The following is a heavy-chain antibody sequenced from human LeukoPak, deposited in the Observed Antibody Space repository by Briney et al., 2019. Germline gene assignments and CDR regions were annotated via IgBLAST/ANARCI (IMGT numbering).Heavy chain of an antibody. D-gene: IGHD3-22*01. CDR3: ARHRDYYDT. CDR2: IYSSGSA. J-gene: IGHJ4*01. CDR1: GASINNNF. Sequence: SETLSLTCAVSGASINNNFWTWIRQPPGKGLEWIGYIYSSGSANYNPSLKSRVIITGDTSKNQISLNLTSVTAADTAVYFCARHRDYYDTWGHGTLVTVSS. V-gene: IGHV4-59*08.